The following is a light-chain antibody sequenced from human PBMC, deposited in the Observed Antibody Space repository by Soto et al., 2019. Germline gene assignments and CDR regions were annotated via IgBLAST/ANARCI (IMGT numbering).Light chain of an antibody. J-gene: IGKJ2*01. Sequence: DVVMTQSPLSLPVTLGQPASISCRSSQSLVYSDGNTYLNWFQQRPGQSPRRLIYKVSNRDSGVPGRCSGTGSGTDFTLTISRLEAEDVAVYYCQQATRSPRTFGQGTKLEIK. CDR2: KVS. CDR3: QQATRSPRT. V-gene: IGKV2-30*01. CDR1: QSLVYSDGNTY.